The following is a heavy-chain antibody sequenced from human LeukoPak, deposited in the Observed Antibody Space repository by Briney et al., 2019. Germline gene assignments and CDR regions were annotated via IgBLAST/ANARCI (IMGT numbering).Heavy chain of an antibody. J-gene: IGHJ4*02. CDR1: GFTFSNYW. CDR3: GRGLVSVPAGIPDY. Sequence: GGSLRLSCAASGFTFSNYWMHWVRQAPGEGLVWVSRINSDGSSTTYADSVKGRFTISRDNAKNTLYLQMNSLRAEDTAVYYCGRGLVSVPAGIPDYWGQGTLVTVSS. V-gene: IGHV3-74*01. D-gene: IGHD2-2*01. CDR2: INSDGSST.